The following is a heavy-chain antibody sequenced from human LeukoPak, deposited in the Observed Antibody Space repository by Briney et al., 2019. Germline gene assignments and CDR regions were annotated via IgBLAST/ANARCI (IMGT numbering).Heavy chain of an antibody. CDR2: IYYSGST. J-gene: IGHJ4*02. CDR3: ARQGRYMAAAGTPNSDY. D-gene: IGHD6-13*01. Sequence: SETLSLTCTVSGGSISPYYWSWIRQPPGKGLEWIGYIYYSGSTNYNPSLKSRVTISVDTSKNQFSLRLSSVTAADTAVYYCARQGRYMAAAGTPNSDYWGQGTLVTVSS. CDR1: GGSISPYY. V-gene: IGHV4-59*08.